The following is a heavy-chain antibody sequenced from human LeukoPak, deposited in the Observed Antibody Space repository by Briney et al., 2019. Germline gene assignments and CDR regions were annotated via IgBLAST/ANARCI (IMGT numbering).Heavy chain of an antibody. J-gene: IGHJ4*02. V-gene: IGHV1-2*06. Sequence: ASVKVSCKASGYTFTGYYLHCVRQAPGQGLEWMGRINPSSGDTNHAQKFQDRVTLTRDTSISTVYMELTGLRSNDTPVYYCARVGLGVSSGYWGQGTLVTVSS. CDR1: GYTFTGYY. D-gene: IGHD3-22*01. CDR3: ARVGLGVSSGY. CDR2: INPSSGDT.